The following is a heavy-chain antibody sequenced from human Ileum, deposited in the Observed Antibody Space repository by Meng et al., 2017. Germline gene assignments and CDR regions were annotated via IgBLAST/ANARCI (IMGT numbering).Heavy chain of an antibody. J-gene: IGHJ5*02. CDR1: GFTFSSSW. Sequence: VNLVQSGGGLVHPWWSLRLACTASGFTFSSSWMHWVHQVPGKGLVCVSRIKYDGSITIYADFVKGRFTISRDNAKNTLYLQMNNLRAEDTAVYYCARSDWFDPWGQGTLVTVSS. CDR2: IKYDGSIT. CDR3: ARSDWFDP. V-gene: IGHV3-74*01.